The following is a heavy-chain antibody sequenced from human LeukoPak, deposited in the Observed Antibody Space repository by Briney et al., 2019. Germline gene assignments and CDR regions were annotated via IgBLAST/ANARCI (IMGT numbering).Heavy chain of an antibody. CDR2: ISGSGRST. V-gene: IGHV3-23*01. CDR3: AKGLES. CDR1: GFTLSNYA. J-gene: IGHJ5*01. Sequence: GSLRLSCAASGFTLSNYAMDWVRQAPGKGLEWVSGISGSGRSTYYADSVKGRFTISRDNSKNTVYLQVNSLRAEDTAVYYCAKGLESWGQGTLVTVSS.